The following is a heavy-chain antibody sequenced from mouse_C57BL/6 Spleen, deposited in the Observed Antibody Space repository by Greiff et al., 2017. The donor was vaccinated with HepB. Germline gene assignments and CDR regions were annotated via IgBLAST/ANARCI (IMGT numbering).Heavy chain of an antibody. Sequence: QVHVKQSGPELVKPGASVKLSCKASGYTFTSYDINWVKQRPGQGLEWIVWIYPRDGSTKYNEKFKGKATLTVDTSSSTAYMELHSLTSEDSAVYFCARGLYYGSRYWYFDVWGTGTTVTVSS. CDR2: IYPRDGST. J-gene: IGHJ1*03. D-gene: IGHD1-1*01. CDR3: ARGLYYGSRYWYFDV. CDR1: GYTFTSYD. V-gene: IGHV1-85*01.